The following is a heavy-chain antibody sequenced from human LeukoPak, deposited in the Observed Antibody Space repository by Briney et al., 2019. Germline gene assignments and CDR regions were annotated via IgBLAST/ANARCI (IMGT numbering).Heavy chain of an antibody. CDR1: GLTFDNYA. Sequence: PGGSLRLSCVASGLTFDNYAVKRVRQAPGKGLEWVSTIGANGGGMYYADSVKGRFTISRDNSRHTVYLQMTTLRDDDTATYYCAKGDFGYYYYMDVWGKGTTVTVSS. CDR3: AKGDFGYYYYMDV. D-gene: IGHD3-10*01. CDR2: IGANGGGM. V-gene: IGHV3-23*01. J-gene: IGHJ6*03.